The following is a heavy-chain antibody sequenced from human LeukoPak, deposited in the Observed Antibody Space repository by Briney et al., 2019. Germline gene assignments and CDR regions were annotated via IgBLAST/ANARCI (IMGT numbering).Heavy chain of an antibody. Sequence: GESLKISCKGSGYSFTSYWIGWVRQMPGKGLEWMGIIYPGDSDTRYSPSFQGQVTISADKSISTAYPQWSSLKASDTAVYYCARLAVTRRYCTTSRCYEHWFDPWGQGTLVTVSS. D-gene: IGHD2-2*01. CDR1: GYSFTSYW. J-gene: IGHJ5*02. CDR2: IYPGDSDT. CDR3: ARLAVTRRYCTTSRCYEHWFDP. V-gene: IGHV5-51*01.